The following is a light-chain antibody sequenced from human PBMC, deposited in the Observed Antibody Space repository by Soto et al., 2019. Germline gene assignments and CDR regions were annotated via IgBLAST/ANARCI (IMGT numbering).Light chain of an antibody. J-gene: IGLJ1*01. CDR3: SSYTSSSTLGYV. CDR2: DVS. Sequence: QSVLNQPASVSGSPGQSITSSCTGASSDVGGYNYVSWYQQHPGKAPKLMIHDVSNRPSGVSNRFSGSKSGNTASLTISGLQAEDEADYYCSSYTSSSTLGYVFGTGTKVTVL. V-gene: IGLV2-14*01. CDR1: SSDVGGYNY.